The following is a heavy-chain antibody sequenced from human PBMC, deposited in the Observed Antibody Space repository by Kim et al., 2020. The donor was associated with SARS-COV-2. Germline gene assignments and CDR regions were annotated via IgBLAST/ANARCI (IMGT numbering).Heavy chain of an antibody. V-gene: IGHV3-48*03. D-gene: IGHD3-9*01. CDR1: GFTFTNYE. CDR2: ISNTGGTI. Sequence: GGSLRLSCAASGFTFTNYEMNWVRQAPGKGLEWVSYISNTGGTIYYADSVKGRFTISRDNAKNSLYLQMNGLRAEDTAVYYCARDIPSDWSTVWGQGTLVTVSS. J-gene: IGHJ4*02. CDR3: ARDIPSDWSTV.